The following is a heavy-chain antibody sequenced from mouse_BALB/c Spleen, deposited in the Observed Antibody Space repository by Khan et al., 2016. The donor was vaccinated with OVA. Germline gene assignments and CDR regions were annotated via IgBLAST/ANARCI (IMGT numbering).Heavy chain of an antibody. CDR1: GYSITSEFA. CDR3: ARKDYYDYDPFPY. D-gene: IGHD2-4*01. J-gene: IGHJ3*01. Sequence: VQLQQSGPGLVKPSQSLSLTCTVTGYSITSEFAWNWIRQFPGNKLEWMGYISYSGNTRYNPSLKSLISITRDTSRNQFFLQLNSVTTEDTATYYGARKDYYDYDPFPYWGQATLVTVSA. V-gene: IGHV3-2*02. CDR2: ISYSGNT.